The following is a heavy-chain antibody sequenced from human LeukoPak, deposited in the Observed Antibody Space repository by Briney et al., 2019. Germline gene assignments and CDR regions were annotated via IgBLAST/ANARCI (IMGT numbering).Heavy chain of an antibody. D-gene: IGHD3-22*01. CDR3: AKGGITMIVVVTLDAFDI. Sequence: PGRSLRLSCAASGSTFDDYAMHWVRQAPGKGLEWVSGISWNSGSIGYADSVKGRFTISRDNAKNSLYLQMNSLRAEDTALYYCAKGGITMIVVVTLDAFDIWGQGTMVTVSS. CDR1: GSTFDDYA. CDR2: ISWNSGSI. V-gene: IGHV3-9*01. J-gene: IGHJ3*02.